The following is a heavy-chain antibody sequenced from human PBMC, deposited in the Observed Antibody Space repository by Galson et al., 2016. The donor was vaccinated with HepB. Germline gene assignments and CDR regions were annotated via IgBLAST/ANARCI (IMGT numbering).Heavy chain of an antibody. CDR3: AKEFVATGAVVGDY. J-gene: IGHJ4*02. V-gene: IGHV3-23*01. D-gene: IGHD2-21*01. CDR2: ISNSGSTT. Sequence: SLRLSCAASGFTFSTYAMSWVRQAPGKGLEWVSAISNSGSTTYYADSVKGRFTISRDNSKNTLYLQMNSRRVEDTALYYCAKEFVATGAVVGDYWGQGTLVTVSS. CDR1: GFTFSTYA.